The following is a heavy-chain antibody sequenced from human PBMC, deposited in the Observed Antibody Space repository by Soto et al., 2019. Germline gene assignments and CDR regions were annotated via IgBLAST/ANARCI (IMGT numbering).Heavy chain of an antibody. V-gene: IGHV3-33*01. Sequence: QVQLVESGGGVVQPGRSLRLSCAASGFTFSSYGMHWVRQAPGKGLEWVAVIWYDGSNKYYADSVKGRFTISRDNSNNXLYMQMNSLRAEDTAVDYWAGSDCSSTSCYDGLDYWGQGTLVTVSS. J-gene: IGHJ4*02. CDR3: AGSDCSSTSCYDGLDY. D-gene: IGHD2-2*01. CDR2: IWYDGSNK. CDR1: GFTFSSYG.